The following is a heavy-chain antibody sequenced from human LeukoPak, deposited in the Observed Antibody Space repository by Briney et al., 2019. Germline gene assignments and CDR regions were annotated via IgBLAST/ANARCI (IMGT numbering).Heavy chain of an antibody. CDR3: ARRPTGNYYYYGMDV. V-gene: IGHV3-53*01. D-gene: IGHD2-8*02. Sequence: GGSLRLSCAASGFTLSSYGMHWVRQAPGKGLEWVSVIYSGGSTYYADSVKGRFTISRDNSKNTLYLQMNSLRAEDTAVYYCARRPTGNYYYYGMDVWGQGTTVTVSS. CDR1: GFTLSSYG. J-gene: IGHJ6*02. CDR2: IYSGGST.